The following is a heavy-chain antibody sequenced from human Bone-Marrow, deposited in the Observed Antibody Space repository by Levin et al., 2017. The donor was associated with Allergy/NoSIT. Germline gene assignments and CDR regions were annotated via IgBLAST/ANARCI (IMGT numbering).Heavy chain of an antibody. CDR2: ISSNGRTR. J-gene: IGHJ4*02. D-gene: IGHD2-2*01. CDR1: GFTFSNYE. Sequence: PGGSLRLSCAASGFTFSNYEMNWVRQAPGKGLEFISYISSNGRTRYHADSVQGRFTVSRDNAKSFLFLEMSGLRAEDTAFYYCAREVRVPAALGKDSWGQGTLVIVSS. CDR3: AREVRVPAALGKDS. V-gene: IGHV3-48*03.